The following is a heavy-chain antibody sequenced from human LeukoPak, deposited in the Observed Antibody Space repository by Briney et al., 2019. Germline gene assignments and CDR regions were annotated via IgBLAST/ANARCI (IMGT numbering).Heavy chain of an antibody. CDR3: AKDLQGPLWFGELGVDATKYYFDY. V-gene: IGHV3-30*02. D-gene: IGHD3-10*01. Sequence: PGGSLRLSCVASGFIFSTFGMHWVRQAPGKGLEWVAFIRYDGSNKYYADSVKGRFTISRDNSKNTLYLQMNSLRAEDTAVYYCAKDLQGPLWFGELGVDATKYYFDYWGQGTLVTVSS. CDR2: IRYDGSNK. CDR1: GFIFSTFG. J-gene: IGHJ4*02.